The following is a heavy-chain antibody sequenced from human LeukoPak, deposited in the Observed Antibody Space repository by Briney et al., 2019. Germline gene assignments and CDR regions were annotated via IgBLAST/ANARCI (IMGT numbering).Heavy chain of an antibody. D-gene: IGHD2-15*01. CDR2: ISSSGSTI. CDR1: GFTFSSYE. CDR3: ARGTLGYCSGGSCHST. J-gene: IGHJ5*02. Sequence: GGSLRLSCAASGFTFSSYEMNWVRQAPGKGLEWVSYISSSGSTIYYADSVKGRFTISRDNAKNSLYLQMNSLRAEDTAVYYCARGTLGYCSGGSCHSTWGQGTLVTVSS. V-gene: IGHV3-48*03.